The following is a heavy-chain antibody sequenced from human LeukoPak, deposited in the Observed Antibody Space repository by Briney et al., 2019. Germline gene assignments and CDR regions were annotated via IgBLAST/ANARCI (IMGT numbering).Heavy chain of an antibody. CDR1: GFTFSSYA. CDR3: VRDLRWSFDY. D-gene: IGHD4-23*01. V-gene: IGHV3-48*01. CDR2: IDGSHSTI. J-gene: IGHJ4*02. Sequence: PGGSLRLSCAASGFTFSSYAMSWVRQAPGKGLEWISYIDGSHSTIYYADSVKGRFTISRDNAKNSLYLQMNSLRAEDTAVYYCVRDLRWSFDYWGQGTLVTVSS.